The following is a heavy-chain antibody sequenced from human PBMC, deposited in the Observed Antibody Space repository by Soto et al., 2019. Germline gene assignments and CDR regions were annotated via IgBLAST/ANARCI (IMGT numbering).Heavy chain of an antibody. Sequence: EVQLVESGGGLVKPGGSLRLSCAASGFTFSTYSMNWVRQAPGKGLEWVASISSSRGYICYADAVKGRFTISRDKAKNSLFLQMDSLRAEDTAVYYCARGRSTNTNLDCWGQGTLVSVSS. CDR3: ARGRSTNTNLDC. CDR1: GFTFSTYS. J-gene: IGHJ4*02. CDR2: ISSSRGYI. D-gene: IGHD2-2*01. V-gene: IGHV3-21*01.